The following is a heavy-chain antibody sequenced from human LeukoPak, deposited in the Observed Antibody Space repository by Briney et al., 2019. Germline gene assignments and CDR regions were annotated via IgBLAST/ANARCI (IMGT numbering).Heavy chain of an antibody. CDR1: GFTVSSHY. CDR3: ARSQGGTMSLRHFDL. CDR2: INSGGNA. J-gene: IGHJ2*01. V-gene: IGHV3-53*01. Sequence: PGGSLRLSCAASGFTVSSHYMTWVRQAPGKGLEWVSVINSGGNAYYTDSVKGRFTISRDNSKNMLYLQMNSLRAEDTAVYYCARSQGGTMSLRHFDLWGRGTLVTVSS. D-gene: IGHD3-22*01.